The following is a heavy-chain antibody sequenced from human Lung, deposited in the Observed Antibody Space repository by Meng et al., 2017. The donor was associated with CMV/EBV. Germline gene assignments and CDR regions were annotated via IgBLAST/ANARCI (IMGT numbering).Heavy chain of an antibody. D-gene: IGHD2-2*01. CDR2: IYSAGNT. V-gene: IGHV3-66*02. J-gene: IGHJ6*02. CDR1: GFTVETNY. Sequence: GEXXKISCAASGFTVETNYMSWVRQAPGKGLEWVSNIYSAGNTYYADSVKGRFTISRDNSKNTLSLQMNSLRVEDTAVYYCARDLVVPAAIQYYYHNYGMDVWXQGTTVTVSS. CDR3: ARDLVVPAAIQYYYHNYGMDV.